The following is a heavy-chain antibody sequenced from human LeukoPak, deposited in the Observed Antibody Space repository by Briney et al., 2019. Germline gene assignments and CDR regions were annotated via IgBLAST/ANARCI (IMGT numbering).Heavy chain of an antibody. D-gene: IGHD5-18*01. CDR3: ARADTAMVAHGMDV. CDR1: GGSLSSYY. Sequence: SETLSLTCTVCGGSLSSYYWSWMRQPPGKGLEGIGYIYYSGCNNYNPSLHSRVTISVDTSKNQFSLRLSSATAADTAVYYCARADTAMVAHGMDVWGQGTTVTVSS. V-gene: IGHV4-59*01. J-gene: IGHJ6*02. CDR2: IYYSGCN.